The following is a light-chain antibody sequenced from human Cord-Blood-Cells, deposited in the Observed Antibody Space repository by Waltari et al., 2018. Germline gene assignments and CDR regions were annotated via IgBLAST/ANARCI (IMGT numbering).Light chain of an antibody. CDR1: SRDVGSYNL. CDR3: CSYAGSSTPQVV. Sequence: SALTQPASVSGSPGPSITLSCTGTSRDVGSYNLVSWYQQHPGKAPKLMIYEGSKRPSGVSNRFSGSKSGNTASLTISGLQAEDEADYYCCSYAGSSTPQVVFGGGTKLTVL. V-gene: IGLV2-23*01. CDR2: EGS. J-gene: IGLJ2*01.